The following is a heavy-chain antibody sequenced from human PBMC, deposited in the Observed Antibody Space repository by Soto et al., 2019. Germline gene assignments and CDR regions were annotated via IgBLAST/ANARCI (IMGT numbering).Heavy chain of an antibody. D-gene: IGHD2-15*01. V-gene: IGHV6-1*01. CDR1: GDSVSSNSAA. J-gene: IGHJ1*01. CDR3: ARTVGLLAP. Sequence: SQTISRTCAISGDSVSSNSAAWNWIRQSPSRGLEWLGRTYYRSKWYKEYAASVRSRITINPDTSKNQFSLQLNSVSPEDTAVYYCARTVGLLAPCGQGSLDIVSS. CDR2: TYYRSKWYK.